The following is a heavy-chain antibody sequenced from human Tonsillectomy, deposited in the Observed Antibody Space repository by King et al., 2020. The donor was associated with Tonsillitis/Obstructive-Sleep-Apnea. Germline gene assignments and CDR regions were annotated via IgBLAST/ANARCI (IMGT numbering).Heavy chain of an antibody. Sequence: VQLVESGGGLVKPGGSLRLSCAASGFTFTNAWMNWVRQAPGKGLEWVGRIKSKTDGGTTDYAAPVKGRFTTSRDDSKNTLYLQMNSLKTEDTAVYYCTTLASYYYYYGMDVWGQGTTVTVSS. J-gene: IGHJ6*02. CDR1: GFTFTNAW. CDR3: TTLASYYYYYGMDV. CDR2: IKSKTDGGTT. V-gene: IGHV3-15*07.